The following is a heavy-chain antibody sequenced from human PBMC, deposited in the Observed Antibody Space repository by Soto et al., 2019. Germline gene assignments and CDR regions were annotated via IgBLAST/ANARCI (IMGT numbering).Heavy chain of an antibody. CDR2: ISSSSYI. CDR1: GFTFSSYS. J-gene: IGHJ6*02. CDR3: ARARTVEYYYYYGMDV. V-gene: IGHV3-21*01. Sequence: GGSLRLSCAASGFTFSSYSMNWVRQAPGKGLEWVSSISSSSYIYYADSVKGRFTISRDNAKNSLYLQMNSLRAEDTAVYYCARARTVEYYYYYGMDVWGQGTTVTVSS. D-gene: IGHD4-17*01.